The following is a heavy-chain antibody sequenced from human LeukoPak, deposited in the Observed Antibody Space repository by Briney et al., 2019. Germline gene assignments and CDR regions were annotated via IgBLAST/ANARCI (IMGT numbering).Heavy chain of an antibody. Sequence: SETLSLTCTVSGASISSYYWSWIRQPAGKGLEWIGRIYPSGTTNYNPSLKSRVTMSVDTSKNQFSLKLSSVTAADTAVYYCASRSSIWSGYQDTLYYFDSWGQGTLVTVSS. D-gene: IGHD3-3*01. V-gene: IGHV4-4*07. CDR1: GASISSYY. CDR3: ASRSSIWSGYQDTLYYFDS. J-gene: IGHJ4*02. CDR2: IYPSGTT.